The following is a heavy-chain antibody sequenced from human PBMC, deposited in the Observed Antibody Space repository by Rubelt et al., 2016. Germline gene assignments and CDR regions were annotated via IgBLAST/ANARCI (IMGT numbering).Heavy chain of an antibody. D-gene: IGHD4-17*01. J-gene: IGHJ3*02. Sequence: RGLDWVSSISSSSDYIYYADSVKGRFTISRDNVKNSLYLQTNSLRAEDTAVYYCARAHDFGDYGWNDAFDIWGQGTMVTVSS. CDR3: ARAHDFGDYGWNDAFDI. V-gene: IGHV3-21*01. CDR2: ISSSSDYI.